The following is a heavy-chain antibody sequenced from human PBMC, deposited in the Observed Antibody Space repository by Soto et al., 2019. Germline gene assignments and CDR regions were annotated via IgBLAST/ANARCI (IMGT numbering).Heavy chain of an antibody. CDR2: ISFDGSNE. CDR3: VKATYSGSYFSDY. J-gene: IGHJ4*02. D-gene: IGHD1-26*01. Sequence: QVQLVESGGGVVQPGKSLRLSCAASGFSFSSYGLHWVRQAPGKGLEWVAAISFDGSNEYHADSVKGRFTISRDKSKNTLYLQMNSLRAEDTAVYYCVKATYSGSYFSDYWGQGTLVTVSS. V-gene: IGHV3-30*18. CDR1: GFSFSSYG.